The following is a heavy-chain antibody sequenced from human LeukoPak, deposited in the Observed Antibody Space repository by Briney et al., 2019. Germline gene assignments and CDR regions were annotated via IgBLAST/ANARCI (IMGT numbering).Heavy chain of an antibody. Sequence: GGSLRLSCAASGFSFGSYAMSWVRQAPGKGLEWVANIKQDGSEKYYVDSVKGRFTISRDNAKNSLYLQMNSLRAEDTAVYYCARDDPYYDSSVGAFDIWGQGTMVTVSS. CDR3: ARDDPYYDSSVGAFDI. CDR2: IKQDGSEK. CDR1: GFSFGSYA. J-gene: IGHJ3*02. D-gene: IGHD3-22*01. V-gene: IGHV3-7*01.